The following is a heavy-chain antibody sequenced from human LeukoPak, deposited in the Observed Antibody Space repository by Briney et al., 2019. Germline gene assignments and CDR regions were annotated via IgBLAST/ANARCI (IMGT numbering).Heavy chain of an antibody. V-gene: IGHV3-23*01. CDR2: ITGNGHFT. CDR3: AKDLADGGGFYSYHH. CDR1: GFMFSTYG. Sequence: GGSLRLSCTASGFMFSTYGMSWARQAPGKGLEWVSTITGNGHFTYYADPVKGRFTISRDNSKNTLYLQMNSLTAEDTAVYYCAKDLADGGGFYSYHHWGQGTLVTVSS. D-gene: IGHD3-22*01. J-gene: IGHJ1*01.